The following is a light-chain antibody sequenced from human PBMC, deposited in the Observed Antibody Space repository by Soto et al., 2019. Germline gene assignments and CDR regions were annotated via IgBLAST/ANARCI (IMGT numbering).Light chain of an antibody. CDR1: SSDIGGYNY. CDR2: EVS. V-gene: IGLV2-8*01. Sequence: QSALTQPPSASGSPGQSVTISCTGTSSDIGGYNYISWYQQHPGKAPKLMIYEVSKRPSGVPDRFSASKSGNTASPTVSGLQAEDEADYYCASYAVSNVVFGGGTKLTVL. CDR3: ASYAVSNVV. J-gene: IGLJ2*01.